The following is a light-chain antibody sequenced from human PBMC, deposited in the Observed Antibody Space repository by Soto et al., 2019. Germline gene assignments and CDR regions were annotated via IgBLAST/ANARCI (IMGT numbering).Light chain of an antibody. CDR2: RNN. CDR3: AAWDDSVNGFV. CDR1: SSNIGSKT. J-gene: IGLJ1*01. Sequence: QSVLTQPPSASGTPGQRVTISCSGSSSNIGSKTVTWYQQLPGTAPKLLIYRNNQRPSGVPDRFSGSKSGTSASLAISGLQSEDEDDYYCAAWDDSVNGFVFGTGTKVTVL. V-gene: IGLV1-44*01.